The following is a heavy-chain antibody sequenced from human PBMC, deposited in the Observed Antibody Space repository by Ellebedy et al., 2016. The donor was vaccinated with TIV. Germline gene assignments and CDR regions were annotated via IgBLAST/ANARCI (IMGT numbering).Heavy chain of an antibody. V-gene: IGHV4-39*01. CDR2: IYYSGDT. J-gene: IGHJ2*01. Sequence: SETLSLTCTLSGGSISSGTYYWGWIRQPPGKGLEWIGTIYYSGDTYYNPSLKSRVTISIDTSKNQFSLKWNSVTAADTAVYYCARNRLIFPFDKSYFDLWGRGTLVTVSS. D-gene: IGHD3/OR15-3a*01. CDR3: ARNRLIFPFDKSYFDL. CDR1: GGSISSGTYY.